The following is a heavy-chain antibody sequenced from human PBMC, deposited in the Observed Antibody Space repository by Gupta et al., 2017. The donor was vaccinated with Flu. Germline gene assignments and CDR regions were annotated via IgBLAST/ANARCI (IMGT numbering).Heavy chain of an antibody. V-gene: IGHV3-21*01. CDR2: ISSRSADI. CDR1: TFRIPT. D-gene: IGHD1-1*01. Sequence: TFRIPTLTWVRQAPGKGREWVSSISSRSADIDDADSVKGRFNISRDNAKRLLYLQMDSLRAEDTAVYYWAREVGTINWFDTWGQGTLVTVSS. CDR3: AREVGTINWFDT. J-gene: IGHJ5*02.